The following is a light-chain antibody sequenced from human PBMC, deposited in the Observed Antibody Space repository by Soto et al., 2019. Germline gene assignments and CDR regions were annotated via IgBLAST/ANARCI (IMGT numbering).Light chain of an antibody. Sequence: EIVLTQSPATLFLSPGETATLSFRSSQSISTYLAWYQQKPCQAPSLLMYEASNRAPCVPSRFSGGGSGTDFTLTISRLESEDFAVYYCPQETFGQGAKV. CDR2: EAS. CDR3: PQET. V-gene: IGKV3-11*01. CDR1: QSISTY. J-gene: IGKJ1*01.